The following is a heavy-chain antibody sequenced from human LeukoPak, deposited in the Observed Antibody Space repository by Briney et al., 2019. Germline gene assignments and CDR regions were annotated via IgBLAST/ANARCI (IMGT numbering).Heavy chain of an antibody. D-gene: IGHD2/OR15-2a*01. V-gene: IGHV4-39*01. CDR3: ARPLDTTFFNAFDI. Sequence: PSETLSLTCGVSGGSISGRIYSWGWIRQPPGKGLEWIANIYSGGSPYYNPSLKSRLTISIDTSKDQFSLRLTSVTAADTAVYYCARPLDTTFFNAFDIWGQGTMVTVSS. CDR2: IYSGGSP. CDR1: GGSISGRIYS. J-gene: IGHJ3*02.